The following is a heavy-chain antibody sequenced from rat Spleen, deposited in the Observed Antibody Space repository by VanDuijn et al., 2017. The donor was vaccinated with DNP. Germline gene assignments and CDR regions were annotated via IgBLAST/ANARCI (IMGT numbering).Heavy chain of an antibody. V-gene: IGHV3-3*01. CDR3: ARPDN. CDR1: GFSITSSYR. J-gene: IGHJ2*01. Sequence: EVRLQESGPGLVKPSQSLSLACSVTGFSITSSYRWNWIRKFPGHKLEWMGYINSAGSIEYNPSLKGRISITSDTSKNQFFLQVNSVTTDDTATYYCARPDNWGQGVMVTVSS. CDR2: INSAGSI.